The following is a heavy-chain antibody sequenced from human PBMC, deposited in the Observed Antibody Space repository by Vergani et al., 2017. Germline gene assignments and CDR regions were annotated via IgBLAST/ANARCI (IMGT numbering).Heavy chain of an antibody. CDR3: AKDRLRVSGVVVIAPRFYFDY. Sequence: QVQLVKSGGGLVKPGRSLNPSCPASGFTFSSYAMHWVRQAPGKGLEWVAVISYDGSNKYYADSVKGRFTISRDNSKNTLYLQMNSLRAEDTAVYYCAKDRLRVSGVVVIAPRFYFDYWGQGTLVTVSS. CDR1: GFTFSSYA. D-gene: IGHD2-21*01. V-gene: IGHV3-30*18. J-gene: IGHJ4*02. CDR2: ISYDGSNK.